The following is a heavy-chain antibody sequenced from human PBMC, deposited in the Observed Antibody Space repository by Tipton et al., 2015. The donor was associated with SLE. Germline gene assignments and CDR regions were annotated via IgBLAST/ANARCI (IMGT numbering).Heavy chain of an antibody. J-gene: IGHJ6*03. D-gene: IGHD3-10*01. CDR1: GYTFSNHW. CDR3: ARVYPPLGVLLSHYMDV. V-gene: IGHV5-51*01. CDR2: IYPADSDT. Sequence: QLVQSGAEVKKPGESLKISCKGSGYTFSNHWIGWVRQMPGKGLEWMGIIYPADSDTTYSPSFQGQVTISVDKSISTTYMELSRLRSDDTAVYYCARVYPPLGVLLSHYMDVWGKGTTVTVSS.